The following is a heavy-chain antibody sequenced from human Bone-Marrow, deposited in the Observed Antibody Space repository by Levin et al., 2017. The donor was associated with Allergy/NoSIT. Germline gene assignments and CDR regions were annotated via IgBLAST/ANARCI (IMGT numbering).Heavy chain of an antibody. CDR3: TTEVRYFDWYARGIIDY. CDR1: GFTFSNAW. D-gene: IGHD3-9*01. Sequence: PGESLKISCAASGFTFSNAWMSWVRQAPGKGLEWVGRIKSKTDGGTTDYAAPVKGRFTISRDDSKNTLYLQMNSLKTEDTAVYYCTTEVRYFDWYARGIIDYWGQGTLVTVSS. CDR2: IKSKTDGGTT. V-gene: IGHV3-15*01. J-gene: IGHJ4*02.